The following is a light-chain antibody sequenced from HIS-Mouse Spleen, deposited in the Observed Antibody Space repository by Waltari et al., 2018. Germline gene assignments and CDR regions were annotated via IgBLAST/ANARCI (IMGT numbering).Light chain of an antibody. CDR1: SSDVGSYNL. CDR2: EGS. Sequence: QSALTQPASVSGSPGQSITISCTGTSSDVGSYNLVPWYQQHPSKAPKLMIYEGSKRPSGVSNRFSGSKSGNTASLTISGLQAEDEADYYCCSYAGSSPYVVFGGGTKLTVL. J-gene: IGLJ2*01. V-gene: IGLV2-23*01. CDR3: CSYAGSSPYVV.